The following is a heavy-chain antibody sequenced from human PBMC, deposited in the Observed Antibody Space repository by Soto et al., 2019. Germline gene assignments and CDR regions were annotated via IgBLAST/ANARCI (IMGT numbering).Heavy chain of an antibody. CDR2: IYYSGST. J-gene: IGHJ6*02. Sequence: QVQLQESGPGLVKPSQTLSLTCTVSGGSISSGGYYWSWIRQHPGKGLEWIGYIYYSGSTYYNPSLTGRVTESVDRSNDHCPLRLSSVTAADTAVYYWAGGQVRCGEFNYYYGMDVWGQGTTVTVSS. V-gene: IGHV4-31*03. CDR3: AGGQVRCGEFNYYYGMDV. D-gene: IGHD3-10*01. CDR1: GGSISSGGYY.